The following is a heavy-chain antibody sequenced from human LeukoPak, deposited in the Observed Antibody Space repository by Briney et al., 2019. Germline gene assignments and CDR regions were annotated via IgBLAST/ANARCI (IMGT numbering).Heavy chain of an antibody. D-gene: IGHD4-17*01. V-gene: IGHV1-2*02. Sequence: ASVKVSCKASGYTFTSYGISWVRQAPGQGLEWMGWINPNSGGTNYAQKFQGRVTMTRDTSISTAYMELSRLRSDDTAVYYCAREANPRKNTVTASYYYYYYMDVWGKGTTVTISS. CDR2: INPNSGGT. CDR1: GYTFTSYG. J-gene: IGHJ6*03. CDR3: AREANPRKNTVTASYYYYYYMDV.